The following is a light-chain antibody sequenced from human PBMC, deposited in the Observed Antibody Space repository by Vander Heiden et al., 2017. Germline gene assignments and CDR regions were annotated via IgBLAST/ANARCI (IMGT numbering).Light chain of an antibody. CDR1: SSNIGNNY. CDR2: ENN. J-gene: IGLJ3*02. V-gene: IGLV1-51*02. Sequence: QSVFTQPPSVSAAPGQKVTISCSGSSSNIGNNYVSWYQQFPGAAPRLLISENNIRPSGIPDRFSGSKSGTSGILAITGLQTGDEADYYCGAWDTSLAAVVFGGGTKVTVL. CDR3: GAWDTSLAAVV.